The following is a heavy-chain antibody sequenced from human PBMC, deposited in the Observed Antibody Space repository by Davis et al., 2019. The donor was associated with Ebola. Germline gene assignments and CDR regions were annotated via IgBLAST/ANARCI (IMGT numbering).Heavy chain of an antibody. Sequence: PGGSLRLSCAASGFTFSSYAMHWVRQAPGKGLEWVAVISYDGSNKYYADSVKGRFTISRDTSKNTLYLQMNSLRAEDTAVYYCAKDRVVGFTYYYGSGSSDLDYWGQGTLVTVSS. CDR2: ISYDGSNK. CDR3: AKDRVVGFTYYYGSGSSDLDY. D-gene: IGHD3-10*01. CDR1: GFTFSSYA. J-gene: IGHJ4*02. V-gene: IGHV3-30-3*01.